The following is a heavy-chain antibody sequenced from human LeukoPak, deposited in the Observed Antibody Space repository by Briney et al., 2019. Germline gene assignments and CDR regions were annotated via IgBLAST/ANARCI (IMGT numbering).Heavy chain of an antibody. D-gene: IGHD6-13*01. V-gene: IGHV3-23*01. Sequence: GGSLRLSCAASGFTFSSYAMSWVRQAPGKGLEWVSAISGSGGSTYYADSVKGRFTISRDNSENTLYLQMNSLRAEDTAVYYCAKLAAAGSTSINAYFDYWGQGTLVTVSS. CDR2: ISGSGGST. CDR1: GFTFSSYA. CDR3: AKLAAAGSTSINAYFDY. J-gene: IGHJ4*02.